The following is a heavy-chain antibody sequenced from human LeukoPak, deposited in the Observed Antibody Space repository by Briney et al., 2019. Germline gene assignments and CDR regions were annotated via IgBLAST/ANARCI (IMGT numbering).Heavy chain of an antibody. J-gene: IGHJ4*02. Sequence: ASVKVSCKASGYTFTGYYMHWVRQAPGQGREWMGWINPNSGGTNYAQKFQGRVTMTRDTSISTAYMELSRLRSDDTAVYYCARDSEETMVRGVITQADYWGQGTLVTVSS. D-gene: IGHD3-10*01. CDR3: ARDSEETMVRGVITQADY. CDR1: GYTFTGYY. CDR2: INPNSGGT. V-gene: IGHV1-2*02.